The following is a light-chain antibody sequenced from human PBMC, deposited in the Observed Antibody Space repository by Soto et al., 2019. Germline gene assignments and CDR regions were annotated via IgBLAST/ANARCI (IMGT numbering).Light chain of an antibody. Sequence: EIVMTQSPATLSVSPGERDTLSCRASQNVRTTVAWYQQRPGQAPRLLIYGATTRPTGGPARFSGGVSGTDVTHTVTSLQSGDFGIYYCQQYNGWHTRFGQGTKVEIK. CDR3: QQYNGWHTR. CDR1: QNVRTT. J-gene: IGKJ1*01. V-gene: IGKV3-15*01. CDR2: GAT.